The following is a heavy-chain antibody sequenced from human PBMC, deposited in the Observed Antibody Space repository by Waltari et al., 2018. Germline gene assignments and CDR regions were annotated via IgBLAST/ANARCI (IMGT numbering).Heavy chain of an antibody. CDR1: GYTFTSYG. J-gene: IGHJ3*02. D-gene: IGHD3-16*01. CDR3: ARVPKSGGAFDI. V-gene: IGHV1-18*01. Sequence: QVQLVQSGAEVKKPGASVKVSCKASGYTFTSYGINWVRQAPGQGLEWRGCTSAYNGNTNYAQKLQGRVTMTTDTSTSTAYMELRSLRSDDTAVYYCARVPKSGGAFDIWGQGTMVTVSS. CDR2: TSAYNGNT.